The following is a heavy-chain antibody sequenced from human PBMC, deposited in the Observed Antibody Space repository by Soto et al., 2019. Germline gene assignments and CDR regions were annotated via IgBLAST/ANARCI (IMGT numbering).Heavy chain of an antibody. D-gene: IGHD3-22*01. J-gene: IGHJ6*02. Sequence: GGSLRLSCAASGFTVSSNYMSWVRQAPGKGLEWVSVIYSGGSTYYADSVKGRFTISRDNSKSTLYLQMNSLRAEDTAVYYCARAPRLDYYDSSGLPFYGMDVWGQGTTVTVSS. CDR3: ARAPRLDYYDSSGLPFYGMDV. V-gene: IGHV3-66*01. CDR1: GFTVSSNY. CDR2: IYSGGST.